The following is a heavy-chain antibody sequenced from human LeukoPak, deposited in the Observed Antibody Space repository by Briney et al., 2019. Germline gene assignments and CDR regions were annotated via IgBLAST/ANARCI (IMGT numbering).Heavy chain of an antibody. CDR2: FSSSSSYI. CDR3: ARVRRRYYYMDV. V-gene: IGHV3-21*01. J-gene: IGHJ6*03. Sequence: FSSSSSYIYYADSVKGRFTISRDNAKNSLYLQMNSLRAEDTAVYYCARVRRRYYYMDVWGKGTTVTVSS.